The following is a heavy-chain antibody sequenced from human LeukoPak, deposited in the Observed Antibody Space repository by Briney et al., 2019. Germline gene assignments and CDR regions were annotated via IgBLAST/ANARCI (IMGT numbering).Heavy chain of an antibody. Sequence: GGSLRLSCAASGFIFSSYWMTWVRQAPGRGLEWVANIKQDGSEKYSVDSVKGRFTISRDNAKNSLYLQMNSLRAEDTAVYYCAIQKADLITMIRGVIAYWGQGTLVTVSS. D-gene: IGHD3-10*01. J-gene: IGHJ4*02. CDR2: IKQDGSEK. CDR1: GFIFSSYW. CDR3: AIQKADLITMIRGVIAY. V-gene: IGHV3-7*01.